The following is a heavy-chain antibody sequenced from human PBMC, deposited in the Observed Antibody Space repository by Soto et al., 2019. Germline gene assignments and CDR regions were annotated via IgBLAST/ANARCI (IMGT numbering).Heavy chain of an antibody. CDR3: AKLGERVVGVPVVAY. V-gene: IGHV3-30*18. CDR1: GFSFRSYG. D-gene: IGHD3-10*01. J-gene: IGHJ4*02. CDR2: ISYDGRHE. Sequence: QVQLVESGGGVVQSGGSLRLSCAASGFSFRSYGMHWVRQAPGRGLEWVALISYDGRHEYYADSVKGRFTISRDNSQNTLIREMHSLRTDETGNYSCAKLGERVVGVPVVAYWGRGPLVTVSS.